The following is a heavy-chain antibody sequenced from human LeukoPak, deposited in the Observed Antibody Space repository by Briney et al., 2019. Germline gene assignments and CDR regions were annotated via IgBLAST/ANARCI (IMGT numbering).Heavy chain of an antibody. Sequence: SETLSLTCAVYGGSFSGYYWSWIRQPPGKGLEWIGEINHSGSTNYNPSLKSRVTISVDTSKNQFSPKLSSVTAADTAVYYCAHSIFGVVPPYYYYGMDVWGQGTTVTVSS. CDR3: AHSIFGVVPPYYYYGMDV. V-gene: IGHV4-34*01. CDR2: INHSGST. D-gene: IGHD3-3*01. CDR1: GGSFSGYY. J-gene: IGHJ6*02.